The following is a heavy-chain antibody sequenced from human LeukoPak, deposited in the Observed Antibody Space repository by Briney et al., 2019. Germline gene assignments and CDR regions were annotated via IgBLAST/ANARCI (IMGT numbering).Heavy chain of an antibody. J-gene: IGHJ4*02. Sequence: NPGGPLRLSCAASGFTFSSYSMNWVRQAPGKGLEWVSSISSSSSYIYYADSVKGRFTISRDNAKNSLYLQMNSLRAEDTAVYYCASSGRNMVRGVIISWGQGTLVTVSS. V-gene: IGHV3-21*01. CDR3: ASSGRNMVRGVIIS. CDR2: ISSSSSYI. D-gene: IGHD3-10*01. CDR1: GFTFSSYS.